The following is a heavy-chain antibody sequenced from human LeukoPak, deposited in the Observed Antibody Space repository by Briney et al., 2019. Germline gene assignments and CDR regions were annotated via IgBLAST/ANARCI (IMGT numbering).Heavy chain of an antibody. CDR2: IYYSGST. D-gene: IGHD6-19*01. CDR1: GGSISSYY. CDR3: ARAYSSDSLFDP. J-gene: IGHJ5*02. V-gene: IGHV4-59*01. Sequence: KSSETLSLTCTVSGGSISSYYWSWIRQPPGKGLEWIGYIYYSGSTNYNPSLKSRVTISVDTSKNQFSLKLSSVTAADTAVYYCARAYSSDSLFDPWGQGTLVTVSS.